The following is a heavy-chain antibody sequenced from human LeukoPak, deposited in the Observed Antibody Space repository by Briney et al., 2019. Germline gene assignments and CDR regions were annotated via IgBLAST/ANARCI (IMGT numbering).Heavy chain of an antibody. J-gene: IGHJ3*02. V-gene: IGHV1-2*02. D-gene: IGHD2-21*02. CDR1: GYTFTGYY. CDR2: INPNSGGT. CDR3: ARDRGDRARRAFDI. Sequence: GASVKVSCKASGYTFTGYYMHWVRQAPGQGLEWMGWINPNSGGTNYAQKFQGRVTMTRDTSISTAYMELSRLRSDDTAVYYCARDRGDRARRAFDIWGQGTMVTVSS.